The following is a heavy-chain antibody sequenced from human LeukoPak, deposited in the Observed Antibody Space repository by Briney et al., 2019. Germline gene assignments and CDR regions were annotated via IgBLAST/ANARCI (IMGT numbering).Heavy chain of an antibody. Sequence: GASVKVSCKISGYTLTELSMHWVRQAPGKGLEWMGGFDPEDGETIYAQKFQGRVTMTEDTSTDTAYMELSSLRSEDTAVYYCATATMVRGVIISNWFDPWGQGTLVTVSS. CDR3: ATATMVRGVIISNWFDP. D-gene: IGHD3-10*01. V-gene: IGHV1-24*01. J-gene: IGHJ5*02. CDR1: GYTLTELS. CDR2: FDPEDGET.